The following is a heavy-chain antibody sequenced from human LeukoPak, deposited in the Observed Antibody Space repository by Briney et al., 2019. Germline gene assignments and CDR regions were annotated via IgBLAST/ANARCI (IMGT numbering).Heavy chain of an antibody. V-gene: IGHV1-46*01. CDR1: GYTFTSYY. D-gene: IGHD3-22*01. J-gene: IGHJ4*02. Sequence: ASVKVSCKASGYTFTSYYMHWVRQAPGQGLEWMAIINPSGGSTSYAQKFQGRVTMTRDTSTTTVYMELSSLRSEDTAVYYCARDFRPSYDSSGYYHPGDNWGQGTLVTASS. CDR2: INPSGGST. CDR3: ARDFRPSYDSSGYYHPGDN.